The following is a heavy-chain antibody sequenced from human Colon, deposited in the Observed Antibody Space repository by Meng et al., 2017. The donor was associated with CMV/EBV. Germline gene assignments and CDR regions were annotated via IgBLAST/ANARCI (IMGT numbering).Heavy chain of an antibody. CDR1: GYSFNTYD. V-gene: IGHV1-2*02. D-gene: IGHD2-15*01. Sequence: ASVKVSCKASGYSFNTYDITWVRQAPGQGLEWMGWINSNHGGTNYAQKFQGRVKMTRDTSTNTAYLELTGLTSDDTAVYYCARVVTVIASRIGFWGQGTLVTVSS. CDR2: INSNHGGT. J-gene: IGHJ4*02. CDR3: ARVVTVIASRIGF.